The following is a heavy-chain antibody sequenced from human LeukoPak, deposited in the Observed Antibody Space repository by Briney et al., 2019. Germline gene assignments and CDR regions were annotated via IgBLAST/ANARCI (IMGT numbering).Heavy chain of an antibody. V-gene: IGHV4-61*02. J-gene: IGHJ4*02. D-gene: IGHD3-22*01. CDR1: GGSISSGSYY. CDR2: IYTSGST. Sequence: SQTLSLTCTVSGGSISSGSYYWSWIRQPAGKGLEWIGRIYTSGSTNYNPSLKSRVTISVDTSKNQFSPKLSSVTAADTAVYYCARGGAYYYDSSGYYGYWGQGTLVTVSS. CDR3: ARGGAYYYDSSGYYGY.